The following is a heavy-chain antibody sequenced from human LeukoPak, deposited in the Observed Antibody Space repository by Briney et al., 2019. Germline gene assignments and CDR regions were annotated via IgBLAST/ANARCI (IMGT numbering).Heavy chain of an antibody. CDR1: GGSISSYY. D-gene: IGHD1-26*01. CDR2: ISYSGST. Sequence: SETLSLTCTVSGGSISSYYWNWIRQPPGKGLEWIGYISYSGSTNYNPSLKSRVTISVDKSKNQFSLKLSSVTAADTAVYYCARGSGNSGYFDYWGQGTLVTVSS. J-gene: IGHJ4*02. CDR3: ARGSGNSGYFDY. V-gene: IGHV4-59*01.